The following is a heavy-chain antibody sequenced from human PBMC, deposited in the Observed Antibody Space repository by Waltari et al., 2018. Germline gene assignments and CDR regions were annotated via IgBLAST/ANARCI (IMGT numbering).Heavy chain of an antibody. CDR1: GFTVTNTW. CDR3: SRNREDSGTFYRAYDV. CDR2: IKQDGSEK. Sequence: EVRLVESGGGLVQPGGSLRISCVASGFTVTNTWMSWVRQAPGKGLEWVASIKQDGSEKMFVDSVKGRFTISRDNAENSLYLQMNSLRAEDTAVYYCSRNREDSGTFYRAYDVWGQGTLVTVAT. J-gene: IGHJ3*01. V-gene: IGHV3-7*03. D-gene: IGHD3-10*01.